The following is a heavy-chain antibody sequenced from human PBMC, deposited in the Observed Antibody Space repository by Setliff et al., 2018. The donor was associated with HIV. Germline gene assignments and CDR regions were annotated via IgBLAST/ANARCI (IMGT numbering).Heavy chain of an antibody. J-gene: IGHJ3*02. CDR2: VYISGST. Sequence: SETLSLTCTVSGGSISSDHWSWIRQPAGKGLEWIGRVYISGSTNYSPSLRSRVTMSVDTSKNQVSLKLSSVTAADTAVYYCAREIYANYHVVDIWGPGTMVTVSS. V-gene: IGHV4-4*07. CDR3: AREIYANYHVVDI. CDR1: GGSISSDH. D-gene: IGHD2-15*01.